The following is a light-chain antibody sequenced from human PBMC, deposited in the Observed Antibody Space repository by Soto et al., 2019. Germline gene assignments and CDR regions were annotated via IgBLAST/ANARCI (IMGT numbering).Light chain of an antibody. Sequence: QSVLTQPPSVSGAPGQRVTISCTGSSSNIGTGYDVHWYQQLPGTAPKLLIYGNTNRPSGVPARVSGSKSGTSASLAITGLQAEDEADYYCHSYDSSLSGYVFGTGTKLTVL. J-gene: IGLJ1*01. CDR3: HSYDSSLSGYV. CDR1: SSNIGTGYD. V-gene: IGLV1-40*01. CDR2: GNT.